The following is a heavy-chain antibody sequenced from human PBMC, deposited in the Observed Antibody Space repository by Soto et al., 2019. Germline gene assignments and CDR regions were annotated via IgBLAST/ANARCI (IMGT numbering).Heavy chain of an antibody. CDR3: AKAASITMIVVVITTHYFDY. CDR2: ISGSGGST. J-gene: IGHJ4*02. V-gene: IGHV3-23*01. CDR1: GFTFSSYA. Sequence: GGSLRLSCAASGFTFSSYAMSWVRQAPGKGLEWVSAISGSGGSTYYADSVKGRFTISRDNSKNTLYLQMNSLRAEDTAVYYCAKAASITMIVVVITTHYFDYWGQGTLVTVSS. D-gene: IGHD3-22*01.